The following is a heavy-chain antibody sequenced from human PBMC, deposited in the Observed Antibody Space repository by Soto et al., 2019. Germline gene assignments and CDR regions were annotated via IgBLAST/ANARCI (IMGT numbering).Heavy chain of an antibody. CDR3: AREPYTAGSLDI. CDR1: GGTFSSYA. J-gene: IGHJ3*02. D-gene: IGHD5-18*01. CDR2: IIPIFGTA. Sequence: SVKVSCKASGGTFSSYAISWVRQAPGQGLEWMGGIIPIFGTANYAQKFQGRVTITADESTSTAYMELSSLRSEDTAVYYCAREPYTAGSLDIWDQGTMVTVSS. V-gene: IGHV1-69*13.